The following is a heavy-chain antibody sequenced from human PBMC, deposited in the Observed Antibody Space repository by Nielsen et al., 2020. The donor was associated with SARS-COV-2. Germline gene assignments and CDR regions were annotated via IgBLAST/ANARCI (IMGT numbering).Heavy chain of an antibody. D-gene: IGHD3-22*01. CDR2: IIPIFGTA. J-gene: IGHJ5*02. CDR3: ARDFRWLFSDP. CDR1: GYTSTIYA. V-gene: IGHV1-69*06. Sequence: SVKVSCKASGYTSTIYAISWVRQAPGQGLEWMGGIIPIFGTANYAQKFQGRVTITADKSTSTAYMELSSLRSEDTAVYCCARDFRWLFSDPWGQGTLVTVS.